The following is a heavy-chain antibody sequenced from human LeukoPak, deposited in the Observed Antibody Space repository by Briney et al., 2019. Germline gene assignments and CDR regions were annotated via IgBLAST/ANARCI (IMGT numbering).Heavy chain of an antibody. CDR1: GFSFSNYW. CDR3: VKNSGWYCLDY. Sequence: PGGSLRLSCEASGFSFSNYWMTWVRQAPGKGLEWVADINQNGGQSYYVDSVKGRFTLSRDSAKNSLFLQLNSLRAEDTAVYYCVKNSGWYCLDYWGQGITVIVSS. D-gene: IGHD6-13*01. CDR2: INQNGGQS. V-gene: IGHV3-7*03. J-gene: IGHJ4*02.